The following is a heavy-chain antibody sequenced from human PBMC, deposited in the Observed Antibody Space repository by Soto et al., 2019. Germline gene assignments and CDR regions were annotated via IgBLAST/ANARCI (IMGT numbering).Heavy chain of an antibody. V-gene: IGHV1-69*05. D-gene: IGHD2-8*01. CDR3: ARVYGYYYYYMDV. J-gene: IGHJ6*03. Sequence: GASVKVSCKASGGTFSSYAISWVRQAPGQGLEWVGGIIPIFGTADYAQKFQGRVTITRDTSTNTVYMELSSLRSDDTAVYYCARVYGYYYYYMDVWGKGTTVTVSS. CDR1: GGTFSSYA. CDR2: IIPIFGTA.